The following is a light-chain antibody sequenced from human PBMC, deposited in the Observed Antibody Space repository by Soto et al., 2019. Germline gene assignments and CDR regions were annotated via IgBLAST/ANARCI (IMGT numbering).Light chain of an antibody. CDR1: QSISNW. J-gene: IGKJ4*01. CDR3: QQYNSYSPRLT. V-gene: IGKV1-5*03. Sequence: DIQMTQSPSTLSASVGDRVTITCRASQSISNWLAWYQQKPGKAPKLLIYRAPSLASGVPSRFSGSGSGTEFTLTISSLQPDDFATYYCQQYNSYSPRLTVGGGTKVETK. CDR2: RAP.